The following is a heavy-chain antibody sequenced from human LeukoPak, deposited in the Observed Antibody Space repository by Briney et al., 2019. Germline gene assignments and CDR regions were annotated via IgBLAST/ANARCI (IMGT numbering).Heavy chain of an antibody. CDR3: AKDGLGAVARD. CDR1: GFTFRSYG. J-gene: IGHJ4*02. V-gene: IGHV3-30*18. CDR2: ISYDGSNK. Sequence: GGSLRLSCAASGFTFRSYGMHWVRQAPGKGLEWVAVISYDGSNKYYADPVKGRFTISRDNSKNTLYLQMNSLRAEDTAVYYCAKDGLGAVARDWGQGTLVTVSS. D-gene: IGHD6-19*01.